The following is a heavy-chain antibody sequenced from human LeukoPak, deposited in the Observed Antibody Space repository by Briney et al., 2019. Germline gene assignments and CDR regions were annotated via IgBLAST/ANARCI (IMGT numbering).Heavy chain of an antibody. CDR3: ARDRAPENWNHGDDP. CDR1: GGSISSGGYY. J-gene: IGHJ5*02. D-gene: IGHD1-14*01. Sequence: PSEALSLTCTVSGGSISSGGYYWSWIRPHPRKGLEWIGYIYYSGSTYYNPSLKSRVTISVDTSKNQFSLKLSSVTAADTSVYYCARDRAPENWNHGDDPWGQGTLVTVSS. CDR2: IYYSGST. V-gene: IGHV4-31*03.